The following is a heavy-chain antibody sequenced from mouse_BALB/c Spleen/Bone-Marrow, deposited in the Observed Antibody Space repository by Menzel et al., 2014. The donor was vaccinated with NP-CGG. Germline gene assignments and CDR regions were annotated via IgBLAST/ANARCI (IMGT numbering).Heavy chain of an antibody. V-gene: IGHV1-14*01. Sequence: EVQLQQSGPELVKPGASVKMSCKASGYTFTSYVMHWVKPKPGQGLEWIGYINPYNDGTKYNEKFKGKATLTSGKSSSTAYMELSSLTSEDSAVYYCARDGNPYWYFDVWGAGTTVTVSS. D-gene: IGHD2-1*01. J-gene: IGHJ1*01. CDR2: INPYNDGT. CDR3: ARDGNPYWYFDV. CDR1: GYTFTSYV.